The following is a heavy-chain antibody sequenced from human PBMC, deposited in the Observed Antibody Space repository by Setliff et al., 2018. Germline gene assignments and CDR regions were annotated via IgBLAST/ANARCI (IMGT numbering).Heavy chain of an antibody. D-gene: IGHD6-13*01. CDR3: ARGGDAATGRKGVFEY. V-gene: IGHV1-46*01. CDR1: GYTFARYY. Sequence: GASVKVSCKASGYTFARYYMYWVRQARGQGPEWMGIINIGGGSTTYADRFQGRVTMTSDTSTTTIYMELASLTSDDTAVYYCARGGDAATGRKGVFEYWGQGTRVTVSS. J-gene: IGHJ4*02. CDR2: INIGGGST.